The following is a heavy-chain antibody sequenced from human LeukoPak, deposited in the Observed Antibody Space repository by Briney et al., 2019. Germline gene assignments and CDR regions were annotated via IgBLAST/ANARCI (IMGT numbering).Heavy chain of an antibody. CDR2: IYFSGST. J-gene: IGHJ4*02. D-gene: IGHD3/OR15-3a*01. Sequence: KPSETLSLTCTVSGGSISSSPYWWGWIRQPPGKGLEWIGTIYFSGSTLYHPSLEGRVTISADTSKNKFSLKLASVTAADTAVYYCARRAYGTGFDYWGQGTVVTVSS. V-gene: IGHV4-39*01. CDR3: ARRAYGTGFDY. CDR1: GGSISSSPYW.